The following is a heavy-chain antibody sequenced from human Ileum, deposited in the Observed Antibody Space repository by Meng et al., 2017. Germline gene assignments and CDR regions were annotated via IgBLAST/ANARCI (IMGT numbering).Heavy chain of an antibody. CDR1: GASVSANSY. Sequence: QLRLKESGPGLVKPSAPLPLTCSFSGASVSANSYWSWVRQPPGKGLAWIGQIDQSGNSYYSPSLKSRVTMSIDKSKNQFSLRLTSVTAADTAVYYCARHGGYYQDFWGQGTLVTVSS. J-gene: IGHJ4*02. CDR2: IDQSGNS. V-gene: IGHV4-4*02. CDR3: ARHGGYYQDF. D-gene: IGHD4/OR15-4a*01.